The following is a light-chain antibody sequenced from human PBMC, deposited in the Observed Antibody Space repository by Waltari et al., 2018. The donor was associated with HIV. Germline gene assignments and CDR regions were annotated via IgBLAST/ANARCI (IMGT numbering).Light chain of an antibody. V-gene: IGLV3-10*01. Sequence: SYELTQPPSVSVSPGQTARITCSGDALPQKYVYWYQQKSGHAPVLVIYEDTKRPSGISETFSGSSSGTVATLTITGAQVEHEADYYCYSTYSSGVSWVFGGGTKLTVL. CDR3: YSTYSSGVSWV. J-gene: IGLJ3*02. CDR1: ALPQKY. CDR2: EDT.